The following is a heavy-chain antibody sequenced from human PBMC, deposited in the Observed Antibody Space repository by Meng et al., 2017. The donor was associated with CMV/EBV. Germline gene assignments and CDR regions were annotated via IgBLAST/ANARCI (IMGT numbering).Heavy chain of an antibody. D-gene: IGHD3-22*01. V-gene: IGHV3-7*01. Sequence: GESLMISRAASGFISSSYWVSWVRQTPGTGLEWVANIKQDGSEKYYVDSVNGRVTITRNNAKNSLYLQMNSLRAEDTAVYYCTSWIDDSSVHFDYWGQGTLVTVSS. CDR1: GFISSSYW. CDR3: TSWIDDSSVHFDY. J-gene: IGHJ4*02. CDR2: IKQDGSEK.